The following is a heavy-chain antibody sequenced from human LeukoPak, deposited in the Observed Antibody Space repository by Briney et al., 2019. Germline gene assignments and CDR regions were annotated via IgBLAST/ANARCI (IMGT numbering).Heavy chain of an antibody. J-gene: IGHJ5*02. V-gene: IGHV4-59*11. Sequence: SETLSLTCTVSGGSISSHYWSWIRQHPGKGLEWLGYIYYSGSTNCNPSLKSRVTISVDTSKNQFSLKLSSVTAADTAVYYCARDSHASPPENNLFDPWGQGTLVTVSS. CDR1: GGSISSHY. D-gene: IGHD2-2*01. CDR2: IYYSGST. CDR3: ARDSHASPPENNLFDP.